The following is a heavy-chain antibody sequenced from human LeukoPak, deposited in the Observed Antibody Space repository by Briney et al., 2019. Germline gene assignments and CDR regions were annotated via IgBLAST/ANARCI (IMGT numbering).Heavy chain of an antibody. V-gene: IGHV4-59*01. CDR3: ARVATTVTLFDY. Sequence: SETLSLTCTVSGGSISSYYWSWIRQPPGKGLEWVGYIYYSGSTNYNPSLKSRVTISVDTSKNQFSLKLSSVTAADTAVYYCARVATTVTLFDYWGQGTLVTVSS. CDR2: IYYSGST. J-gene: IGHJ4*02. CDR1: GGSISSYY. D-gene: IGHD4-17*01.